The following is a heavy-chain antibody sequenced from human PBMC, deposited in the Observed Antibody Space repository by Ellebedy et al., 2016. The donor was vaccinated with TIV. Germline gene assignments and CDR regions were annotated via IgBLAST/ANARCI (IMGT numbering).Heavy chain of an antibody. Sequence: RFTISRDNSKNTLYLQMNSLRAEDTAVYYCAREGRGHLRWPPDYWGQGTLVTVSS. D-gene: IGHD4-23*01. J-gene: IGHJ4*02. V-gene: IGHV3-30*07. CDR3: AREGRGHLRWPPDY.